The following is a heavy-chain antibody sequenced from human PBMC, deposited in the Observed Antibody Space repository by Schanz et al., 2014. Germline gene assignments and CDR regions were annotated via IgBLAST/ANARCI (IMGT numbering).Heavy chain of an antibody. D-gene: IGHD3-22*01. CDR2: ISYHGSER. Sequence: QVQLVESGGCVVQPGRSLRLSCAGSGVSFSDYGMHWVRQAPGRGLEWVAVISYHGSERYYADSVKGRFTISRDNSKNTLYLQMNSLRTEDTAVYFCAKSYDTSGYSGFDYWGQGTLVTVSS. CDR3: AKSYDTSGYSGFDY. CDR1: GVSFSDYG. J-gene: IGHJ4*02. V-gene: IGHV3-30*18.